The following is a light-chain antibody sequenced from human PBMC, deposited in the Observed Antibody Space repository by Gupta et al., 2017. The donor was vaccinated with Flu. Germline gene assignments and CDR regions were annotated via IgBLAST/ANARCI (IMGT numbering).Light chain of an antibody. CDR2: AAS. CDR3: QHSNSTPCA. J-gene: IGKJ2*02. V-gene: IGKV1-39*01. Sequence: DIQLTQSPSSLSASVGDRVTITCRASQSISSYLNWYQKKPGKAPKLLIYAASRLQSGVPSRFSGSGSGTDFTLTISRLQPEDFATYYCQHSNSTPCAFGQGTKLEIK. CDR1: QSISSY.